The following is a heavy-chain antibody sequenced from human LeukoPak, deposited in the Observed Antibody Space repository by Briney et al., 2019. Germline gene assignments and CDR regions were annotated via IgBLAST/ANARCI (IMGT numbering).Heavy chain of an antibody. J-gene: IGHJ4*02. V-gene: IGHV3-23*01. D-gene: IGHD1-26*01. CDR2: ISGTNGNT. CDR1: GFTFSRYA. CDR3: ARSWGY. Sequence: GGSLRLSCGASGFTFSRYAMSWVRQAPGKGLEWVPGISGTNGNTYYADSVKGRFTISRDNAKNSLYLQMNSLRAEDTAVYYCARSWGYWGQGTLVTVSS.